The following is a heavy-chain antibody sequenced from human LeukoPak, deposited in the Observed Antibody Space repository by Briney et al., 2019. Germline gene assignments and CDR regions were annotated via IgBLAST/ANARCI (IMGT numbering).Heavy chain of an antibody. CDR2: INYDGSEK. CDR3: TRDQH. J-gene: IGHJ1*01. Sequence: QAGESPRLSCAGSGFIFGTTSMSWVRQTPGKGLEWVASINYDGSEKYYVGSVEGRFTISRDSAKKSLFLQMNSLRAEDTAIYYCTRDQHWGQGTLVTVSS. CDR1: GFIFGTTS. V-gene: IGHV3-7*01.